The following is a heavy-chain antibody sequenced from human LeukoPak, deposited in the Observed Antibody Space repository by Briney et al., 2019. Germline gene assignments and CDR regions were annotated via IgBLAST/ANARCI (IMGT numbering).Heavy chain of an antibody. CDR1: GFTFSSYD. V-gene: IGHV3-23*01. Sequence: AGGSLRLSCAASGFTFSSYDMSWVRQAPGKGLEWVSTISGSGGSTYYADSVKGRFTISRDNSKNTLYLQMNSLRAEDTAVYYCAKFGVGATYFDYWGQGTLVTVSS. CDR3: AKFGVGATYFDY. J-gene: IGHJ4*02. CDR2: ISGSGGST. D-gene: IGHD1-26*01.